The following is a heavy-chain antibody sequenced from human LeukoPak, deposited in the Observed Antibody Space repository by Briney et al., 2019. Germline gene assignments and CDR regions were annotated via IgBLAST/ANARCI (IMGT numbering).Heavy chain of an antibody. CDR3: ARRLPPLIAVAGNFDY. CDR1: GGSFSGYY. D-gene: IGHD6-19*01. Sequence: PSETLSLTCAVYGGSFSGYYWSWIRQPPGKGLEWIGEINHSGSTNYNPSLKSRVTISVDTSKNQFSLKLSSVTAADTAVYYCARRLPPLIAVAGNFDYWGQGTLVTVSS. CDR2: INHSGST. J-gene: IGHJ4*02. V-gene: IGHV4-34*01.